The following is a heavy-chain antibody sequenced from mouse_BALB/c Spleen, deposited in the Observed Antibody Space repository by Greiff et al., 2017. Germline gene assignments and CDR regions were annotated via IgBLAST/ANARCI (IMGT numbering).Heavy chain of an antibody. V-gene: IGHV3-2*02. CDR3: ARQLGLKNFDY. CDR1: GYSITSDYA. D-gene: IGHD3-1*01. J-gene: IGHJ2*01. Sequence: EVKLVESGPGLVKPSQSLSLTCTVTGYSITSDYAWNWIRQFPGNKLEWMGYISYSGSTSYNPSLKSRISITRDTSKNQFFLQLNSVTTEDTATYYCARQLGLKNFDYWGQGTTLTVSS. CDR2: ISYSGST.